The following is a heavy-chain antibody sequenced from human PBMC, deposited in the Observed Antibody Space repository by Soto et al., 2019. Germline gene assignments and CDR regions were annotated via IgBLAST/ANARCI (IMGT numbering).Heavy chain of an antibody. CDR1: GVSFSSYS. CDR3: ARDPMSGSQKLYFDY. CDR2: ISGGGGTT. J-gene: IGHJ4*02. D-gene: IGHD1-26*01. Sequence: PGGSLRLSCAASGVSFSSYSMNWVRQAPGKGLEWVSYISGGGGTTYYADSVKGRFTISRDNAKKSLYLQLSSLRDVDTAVYYCARDPMSGSQKLYFDYWGQGTLVTVSS. V-gene: IGHV3-48*02.